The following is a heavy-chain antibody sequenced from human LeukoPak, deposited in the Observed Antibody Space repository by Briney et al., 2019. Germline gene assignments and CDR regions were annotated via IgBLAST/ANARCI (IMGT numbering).Heavy chain of an antibody. D-gene: IGHD3-10*01. CDR3: ARDHGGYYGSGSYSFVWDY. Sequence: ASVKVSCKASGYTFTGYYMHWVRQAPGQGLEWMGWINPNSGGTNYAQKFQGWVTMTRDTSISTAYMELSTLRSDDTAVYYCARDHGGYYGSGSYSFVWDYWGQGTLVTVSS. CDR2: INPNSGGT. J-gene: IGHJ4*02. CDR1: GYTFTGYY. V-gene: IGHV1-2*04.